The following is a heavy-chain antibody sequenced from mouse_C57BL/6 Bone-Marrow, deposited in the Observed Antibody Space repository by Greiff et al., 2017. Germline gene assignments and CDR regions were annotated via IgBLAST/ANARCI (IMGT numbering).Heavy chain of an antibody. J-gene: IGHJ3*01. Sequence: VQLQQPGAELVRPGTSVKLSCKASGYTFTSYWMHWVKQRPGQGLEWIGVIDPSDSYTNYNQKFKGKATLTVDTSSSTAYMQLSSLTSEDSAVDYCASSWYDYIYAYWGQGTVVTVSA. D-gene: IGHD2-4*01. V-gene: IGHV1-59*01. CDR2: IDPSDSYT. CDR3: ASSWYDYIYAY. CDR1: GYTFTSYW.